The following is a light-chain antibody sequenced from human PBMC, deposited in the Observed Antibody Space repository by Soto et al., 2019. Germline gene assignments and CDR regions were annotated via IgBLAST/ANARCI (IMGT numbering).Light chain of an antibody. CDR2: AAS. CDR3: QKYNNAPRT. V-gene: IGKV1-27*01. J-gene: IGKJ1*01. CDR1: QGISNY. Sequence: DFQMTQSPSSLSASVGDTVTITCRASQGISNYLAWYQQKPGQVPNLLIYAASTLQSGVPSRFSGSGSGTDFTLTISSLRPEDVATYYCQKYNNAPRTFGQGTKVEI.